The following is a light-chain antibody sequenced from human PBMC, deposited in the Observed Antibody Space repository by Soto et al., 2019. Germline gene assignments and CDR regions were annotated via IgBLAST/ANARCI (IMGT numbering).Light chain of an antibody. CDR1: QSISSN. CDR3: QQYGSSLT. J-gene: IGKJ4*01. CDR2: GAS. V-gene: IGKV3-15*01. Sequence: EIVMTQSASTLSVTPGERATLSCRASQSISSNLAWYQQKPGQTPRLLIYGASTRATGIPARFSGSGSETEFTLTISRLEPEDSAVYYCQQYGSSLTFAGGTKV.